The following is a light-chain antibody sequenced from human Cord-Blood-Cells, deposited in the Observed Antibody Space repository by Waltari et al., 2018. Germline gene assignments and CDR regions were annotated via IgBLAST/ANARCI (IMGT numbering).Light chain of an antibody. CDR3: CSYAGSSTFNWV. CDR2: EGS. Sequence: QSALTQPASVSGSPGQSITISCTGTSSDVGSYNLVSWYQQHPGKAPKLMIYEGSKRPSGVSNRFSGSKSGHTASLTISGLQAEDEADYYCCSYAGSSTFNWVFGGGTKLTVL. V-gene: IGLV2-23*03. CDR1: SSDVGSYNL. J-gene: IGLJ3*02.